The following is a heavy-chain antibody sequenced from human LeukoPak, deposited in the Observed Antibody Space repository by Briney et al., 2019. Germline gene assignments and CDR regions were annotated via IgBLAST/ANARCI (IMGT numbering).Heavy chain of an antibody. D-gene: IGHD5-18*01. CDR1: GGSISSSRDY. J-gene: IGHJ4*02. CDR2: IYYSGST. Sequence: SETLSLTCIVSGGSISSSRDYWAWIRQPPGKGLEWIANIYYSGSTYYSPSLKSRVIISVDTSKNQFSLKLSSVTAADTAVYYCARDYQGGYGDKTVDYWGQGTLVTVSS. CDR3: ARDYQGGYGDKTVDY. V-gene: IGHV4-39*07.